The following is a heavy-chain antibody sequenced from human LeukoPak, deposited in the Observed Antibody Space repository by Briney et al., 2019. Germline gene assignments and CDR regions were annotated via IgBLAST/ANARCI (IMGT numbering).Heavy chain of an antibody. CDR2: IKQDGSEK. D-gene: IGHD3-3*01. J-gene: IGHJ4*02. V-gene: IGHV3-7*01. Sequence: GGSLRLSCAASGFTFSSYWMSWVRQAPGKGLEWVANIKQDGSEKYYVDSVKGRFTISRDNAKNSLYLQMNSLRAEDTAVYYCARAPRLYGTVTGDPFDYWGQGTLVTVSS. CDR3: ARAPRLYGTVTGDPFDY. CDR1: GFTFSSYW.